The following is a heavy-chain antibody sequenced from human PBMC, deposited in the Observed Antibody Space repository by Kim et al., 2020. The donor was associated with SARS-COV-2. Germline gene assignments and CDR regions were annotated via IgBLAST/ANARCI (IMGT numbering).Heavy chain of an antibody. CDR3: AKSDSGAFEI. CDR2: T. Sequence: TTYANSGRGRFTISGDNAKNTLYLQMTSLTAEDTAVYFCAKSDSGAFEIWGQGTMITVSS. V-gene: IGHV3-74*01. D-gene: IGHD6-25*01. J-gene: IGHJ3*02.